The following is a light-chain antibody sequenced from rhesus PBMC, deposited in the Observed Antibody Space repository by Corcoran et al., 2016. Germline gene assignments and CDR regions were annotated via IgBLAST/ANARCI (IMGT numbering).Light chain of an antibody. J-gene: IGKJ3*01. CDR1: QSLLDNEDGNTF. V-gene: IGKV2-104*02. CDR2: EVS. CDR3: MQALEFPFT. Sequence: DIVMTQTPLSLPVTPGEPASISCRSSQSLLDNEDGNTFLDWYLPKPGQSPQLLIYEVSNRASGVPYRVSGSGSDTDFTLKISRVEAEDVGVYYCMQALEFPFTFGPGTKLDIK.